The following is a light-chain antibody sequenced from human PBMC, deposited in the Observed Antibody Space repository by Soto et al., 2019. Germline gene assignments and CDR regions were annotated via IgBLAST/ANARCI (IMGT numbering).Light chain of an antibody. Sequence: DIQMTQSPSAMSASVGDRVTITCRASQDISNFLAWFQQKPGKVPERLIYAASSLQSGVPSRFGGSGSGTEFTLTISSLQPEDFATYYCQQSFGNPRTFGGGTKVDIK. J-gene: IGKJ4*01. CDR3: QQSFGNPRT. CDR1: QDISNF. CDR2: AAS. V-gene: IGKV1-17*03.